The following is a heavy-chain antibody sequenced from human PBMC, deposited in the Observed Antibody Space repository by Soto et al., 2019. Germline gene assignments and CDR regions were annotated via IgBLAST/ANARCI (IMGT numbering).Heavy chain of an antibody. Sequence: SETLSLTCTVSGGSISSYYWSRIRQPPGKGLEWIGYIYYSGSTNYNPSLKSRVTISVDTSKNQFSLKLSSVTAADTAVYYCARLGPYSSGWTHFDYWGQGTLVTVS. J-gene: IGHJ4*02. CDR2: IYYSGST. V-gene: IGHV4-59*01. CDR3: ARLGPYSSGWTHFDY. D-gene: IGHD6-19*01. CDR1: GGSISSYY.